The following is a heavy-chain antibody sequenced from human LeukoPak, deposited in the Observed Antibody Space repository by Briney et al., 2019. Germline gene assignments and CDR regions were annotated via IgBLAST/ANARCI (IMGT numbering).Heavy chain of an antibody. D-gene: IGHD4/OR15-4a*01. J-gene: IGHJ4*02. V-gene: IGHV3-23*01. CDR1: GFTFSSYA. CDR2: ISRSGGST. Sequence: GGSLRLXCAASGFTFSSYAMSWVRQAPGKELEWVTAISRSGGSTYYADSVKGRFTIYRDNSNNTLYLQMNSLRAEDTAVYYCAKASMLVTGPPYWGQGTLVTVSS. CDR3: AKASMLVTGPPY.